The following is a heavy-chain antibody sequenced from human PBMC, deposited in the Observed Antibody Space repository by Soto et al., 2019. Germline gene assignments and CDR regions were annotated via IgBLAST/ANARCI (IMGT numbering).Heavy chain of an antibody. J-gene: IGHJ4*02. Sequence: PGGSLRLSCAASGFTFSSYAMHWVRQAPGKGLEWVAIISYDGSNTYYADSVKGRFTISRDNSKNTLYLQMNSLRAEDTSVYYCAKEGGLSGSYYISSSYYFAYWGQGTLVTVSS. CDR3: AKEGGLSGSYYISSSYYFAY. CDR2: ISYDGSNT. CDR1: GFTFSSYA. D-gene: IGHD1-26*01. V-gene: IGHV3-30*04.